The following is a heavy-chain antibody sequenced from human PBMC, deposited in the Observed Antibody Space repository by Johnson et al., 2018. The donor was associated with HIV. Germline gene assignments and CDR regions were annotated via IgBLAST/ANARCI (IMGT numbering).Heavy chain of an antibody. CDR1: GFTFSRYW. D-gene: IGHD2-8*01. J-gene: IGHJ3*02. V-gene: IGHV3-7*01. Sequence: VQLVESGGGLVQPGGSLRLSCVASGFTFSRYWMSWVRQAPGKVLEWVANINQDGSEKYYVDSVKGRITISRDNAKNSLYLQMNSLRAEDTAVYYCARDWYCTNGVCYFGAFDMWGQGTMVTVSS. CDR2: INQDGSEK. CDR3: ARDWYCTNGVCYFGAFDM.